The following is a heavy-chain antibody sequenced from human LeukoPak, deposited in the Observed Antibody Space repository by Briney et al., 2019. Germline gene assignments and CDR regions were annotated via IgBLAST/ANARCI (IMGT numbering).Heavy chain of an antibody. J-gene: IGHJ1*01. V-gene: IGHV1-46*04. CDR2: INPSGGST. CDR1: GFTFTSYA. Sequence: GASVKLSCAASGFTFTSYAIDWVRQAPGQGLEWMGVINPSGGSTRYAQTLQGRVTITGDPATRSVYMQMNSLKPEDTAGDYCSRGTTDAYCGQGTPVTVSS. CDR3: SRGTTDAY. D-gene: IGHD1-1*01.